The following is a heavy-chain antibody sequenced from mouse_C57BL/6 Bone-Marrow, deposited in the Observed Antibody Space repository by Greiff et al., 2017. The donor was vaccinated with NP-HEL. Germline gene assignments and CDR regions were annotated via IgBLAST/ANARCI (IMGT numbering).Heavy chain of an antibody. J-gene: IGHJ3*01. CDR2: IDPETGGT. CDR1: GYTFTDYE. CDR3: TIPYGYDRAWFAY. V-gene: IGHV1-15*01. Sequence: VQRVESGAELVRPGASVTLSCKASGYTFTDYEMHWVKQTPVHGLEWIGAIDPETGGTAYNQKFKGKAILTADKSSSTAYMELRSLTSEDSAVYYCTIPYGYDRAWFAYWGQGTLVTVSA. D-gene: IGHD2-2*01.